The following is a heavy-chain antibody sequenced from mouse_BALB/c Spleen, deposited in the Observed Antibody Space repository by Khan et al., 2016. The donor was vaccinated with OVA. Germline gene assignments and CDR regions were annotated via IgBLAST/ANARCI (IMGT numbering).Heavy chain of an antibody. CDR2: IFPGSDTP. CDR3: ARGGYSSFAY. D-gene: IGHD2-14*01. J-gene: IGHJ3*01. V-gene: IGHV1-77*01. CDR1: GYTFTDYI. Sequence: QVQLQQSGPELVKPGASLKVSCKASGYTFTDYIIGWVKQSTRQGLEWIGDIFPGSDTPYYNEKFKDKATLTVDQSANTAYMQLSSLTTDDTEVFFGARGGYSSFAYWGQGTLVTVSA.